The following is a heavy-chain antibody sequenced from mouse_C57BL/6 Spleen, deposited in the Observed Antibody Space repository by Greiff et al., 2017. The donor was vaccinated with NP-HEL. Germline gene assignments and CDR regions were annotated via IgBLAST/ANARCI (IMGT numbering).Heavy chain of an antibody. CDR3: ARLTTVVPTD. CDR2: IDPSDSYT. Sequence: QVQLQQPGAELVRPGTSVKLSCKASGYTFTSYWMHWVKQRPGQGLEWIGVIDPSDSYTNYNQKFKGKATLTVDTSSSTAYMQLSSLTSEDSAVYYCARLTTVVPTDWGQGTSVTVSS. V-gene: IGHV1-59*01. CDR1: GYTFTSYW. D-gene: IGHD1-1*01. J-gene: IGHJ4*01.